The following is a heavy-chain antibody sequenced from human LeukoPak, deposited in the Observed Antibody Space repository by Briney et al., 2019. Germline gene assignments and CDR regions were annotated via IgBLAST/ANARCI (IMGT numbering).Heavy chain of an antibody. CDR1: GGSISSSNW. Sequence: MASGTLSLTCAVSGGSISSSNWWSWVRQPPGKGLEWIGEIYHSGSTNYNPSLKSRVTISVDKSKNQFSLKLSSVTAADTAVYYCARGRGSSGWLSRAAGYYFDYWGQGTLVTVSS. V-gene: IGHV4-4*02. D-gene: IGHD6-19*01. CDR2: IYHSGST. J-gene: IGHJ4*02. CDR3: ARGRGSSGWLSRAAGYYFDY.